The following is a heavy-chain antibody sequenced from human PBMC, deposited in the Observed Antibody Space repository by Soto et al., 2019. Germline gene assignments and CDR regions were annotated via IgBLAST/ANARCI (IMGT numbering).Heavy chain of an antibody. V-gene: IGHV1-2*02. Sequence: ASVKVSCKASGYTFTGYYMHWVRQAPGQGLEWMGWINPNSGGTNYAQKFQGRVTMTRDTSSSTAYMELSSLRSDDTAVYYCVSASSGGYDDVFEIWGQGTRVTVSS. CDR1: GYTFTGYY. CDR2: INPNSGGT. D-gene: IGHD5-12*01. CDR3: VSASSGGYDDVFEI. J-gene: IGHJ3*02.